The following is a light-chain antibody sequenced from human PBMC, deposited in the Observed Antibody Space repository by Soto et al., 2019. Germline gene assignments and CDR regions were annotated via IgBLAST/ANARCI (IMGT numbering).Light chain of an antibody. CDR2: EVS. V-gene: IGLV2-8*01. Sequence: QSALTQPPSASGSPGQSVTISCTGTSSDVGAYDYVSWYQQHPGKAPKLMIYEVSQRPSGVPDRFSGSKSGNTASLTISGLQAEDEGDYYCCSYSPSTTVVFGGGTKLTVL. CDR3: CSYSPSTTVV. CDR1: SSDVGAYDY. J-gene: IGLJ3*02.